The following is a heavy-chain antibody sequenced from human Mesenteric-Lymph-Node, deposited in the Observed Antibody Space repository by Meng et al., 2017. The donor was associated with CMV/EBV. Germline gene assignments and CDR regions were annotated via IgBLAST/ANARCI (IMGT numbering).Heavy chain of an antibody. Sequence: VSGGYISSSSSHCGWIRLPPGEGLEWIGSIYYSGSTYYHPSLKSRVTISVDTSKNQFSMKLSSVTDADTAVYYCAGQPVYGSGFDYWGQGTLVTVSS. CDR3: AGQPVYGSGFDY. J-gene: IGHJ4*02. V-gene: IGHV4-39*01. CDR2: IYYSGST. D-gene: IGHD2-8*01. CDR1: GGYISSSSSH.